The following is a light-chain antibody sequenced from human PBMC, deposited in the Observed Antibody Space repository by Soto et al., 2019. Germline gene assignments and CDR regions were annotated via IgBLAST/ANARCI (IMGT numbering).Light chain of an antibody. Sequence: QSALTQPRSVSGSPGQSVTISCTGTSSDVGGYNYVSWYQVHPGKAPKFMIYDVSKRPSGVPDRFSGSKSGNTASLTISGLQAEDEADYYCCSYAGTYTLVFGGGTKLTVL. CDR1: SSDVGGYNY. CDR3: CSYAGTYTLV. V-gene: IGLV2-11*01. J-gene: IGLJ2*01. CDR2: DVS.